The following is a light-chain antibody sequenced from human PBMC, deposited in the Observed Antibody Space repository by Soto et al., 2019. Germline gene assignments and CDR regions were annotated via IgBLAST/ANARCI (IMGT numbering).Light chain of an antibody. V-gene: IGLV2-14*01. J-gene: IGLJ3*02. CDR3: SSYTSSSTQV. CDR1: SSDVGGYNY. CDR2: EVN. Sequence: QSALTQPASVSGSPGQSITISCTGTSSDVGGYNYVSWYQQHPGKVPKLMIYEVNNRPSGVSNRFSGSKSGNTASLTISGLQAEEEADYYCSSYTSSSTQVLGGGTKLTVL.